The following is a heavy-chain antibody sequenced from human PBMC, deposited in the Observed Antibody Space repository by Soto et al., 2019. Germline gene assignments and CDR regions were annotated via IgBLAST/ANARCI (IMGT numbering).Heavy chain of an antibody. J-gene: IGHJ6*02. Sequence: GASVKVSCKASGGTFSSYAISWVRQAPGQGLEWMGGIIPIFGTANYAQKFQGRVTITADESTSTAYMELGSLRSEDTAVYYCARVGPLTIFGVVIASTYGMDVWGQGTTVTVSS. V-gene: IGHV1-69*13. D-gene: IGHD3-3*01. CDR2: IIPIFGTA. CDR1: GGTFSSYA. CDR3: ARVGPLTIFGVVIASTYGMDV.